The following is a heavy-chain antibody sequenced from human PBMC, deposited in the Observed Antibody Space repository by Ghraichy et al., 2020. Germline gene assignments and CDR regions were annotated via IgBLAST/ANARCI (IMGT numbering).Heavy chain of an antibody. V-gene: IGHV4-38-2*02. CDR1: GFSISSGYY. CDR2: IYHSGRT. Sequence: SETLSLTCSVSGFSISSGYYWGWIRQSPGKGLERIGSIYHSGRTYDNPPLKSRVTISVDTSKDQFSLKLFSVTAADTAVYYCARGPTVVTPDWYFDLWGPGTLVTVS. D-gene: IGHD4-23*01. CDR3: ARGPTVVTPDWYFDL. J-gene: IGHJ2*01.